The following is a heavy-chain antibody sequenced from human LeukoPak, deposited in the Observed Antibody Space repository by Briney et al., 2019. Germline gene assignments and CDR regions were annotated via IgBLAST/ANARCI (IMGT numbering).Heavy chain of an antibody. CDR3: ASTYSSGED. V-gene: IGHV4-39*01. D-gene: IGHD6-19*01. CDR1: GGSVSSGSYY. Sequence: SETLSLTCTVSGGSVSSGSYYWSWIRQPPGKGLEWIGSIYYSGSTYYNPSLKSRVTISVDTSKNQFSLKLSSVTAADTAVYYCASTYSSGEDWGQGTLVTVSS. J-gene: IGHJ4*02. CDR2: IYYSGST.